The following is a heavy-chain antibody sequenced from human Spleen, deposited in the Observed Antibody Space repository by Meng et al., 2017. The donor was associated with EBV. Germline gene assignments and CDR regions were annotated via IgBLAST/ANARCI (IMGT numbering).Heavy chain of an antibody. D-gene: IGHD3-16*01. CDR2: LIHMFGAT. CDR1: GGYIFSYY. V-gene: IGHV1-69*01. Sequence: QVQLLLSAAEVKKTGSSVQIPSRTAGGYIFSYYVSCGLQHPARGFVGWVGLIHMFGATNKYQQFLSRVILTAVEYSSTTSMELSSLRSEDTAVYYCATESGGGYTPAYWGQGTLVTVSS. J-gene: IGHJ4*02. CDR3: ATESGGGYTPAY.